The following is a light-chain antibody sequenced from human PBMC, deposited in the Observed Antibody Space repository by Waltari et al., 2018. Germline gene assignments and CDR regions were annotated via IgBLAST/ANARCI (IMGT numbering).Light chain of an antibody. J-gene: IGLJ2*01. CDR2: EVN. CDR1: SSAVGGYDY. Sequence: QSALTQPPSASGSPGQSVTISCTGTSSAVGGYDYVSWYQQHPGKAPKLMIYEVNKRPSGVPDRFSGSKSGNTASLTVSGLQAEDEADYYCSSDAGSNNFVVFGGGTKLTVL. CDR3: SSDAGSNNFVV. V-gene: IGLV2-8*01.